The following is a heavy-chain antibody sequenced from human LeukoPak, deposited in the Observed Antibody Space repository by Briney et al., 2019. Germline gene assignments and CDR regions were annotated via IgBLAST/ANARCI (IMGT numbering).Heavy chain of an antibody. CDR2: IIPIFGTA. V-gene: IGHV1-69*13. CDR3: ATHKAYCGGDCYSEPDFDY. Sequence: ASEKVSCKASGGTFSSYAISWVRQAPGQGLECLGGIIPIFGTANYAQKFQGRVTITADESTSTAYMELSSLRSEDTAVYYCATHKAYCGGDCYSEPDFDYWGQGTLVTVSS. CDR1: GGTFSSYA. J-gene: IGHJ4*02. D-gene: IGHD2-21*02.